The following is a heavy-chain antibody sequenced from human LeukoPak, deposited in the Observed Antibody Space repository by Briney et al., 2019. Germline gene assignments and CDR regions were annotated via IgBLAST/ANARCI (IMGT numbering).Heavy chain of an antibody. J-gene: IGHJ6*02. D-gene: IGHD2-15*01. CDR1: GFTFSDYY. Sequence: GGSLRLSCAASGFTFSDYYMSWIRQAPGKGLEWVSYISSSGSTIYYADSVKGRFTISRDNAKNSLYLQMNSLRAEDTAVYYCARGQTDIVVVVAANLGMDVWGQGTTVTVSS. CDR2: ISSSGSTI. CDR3: ARGQTDIVVVVAANLGMDV. V-gene: IGHV3-11*01.